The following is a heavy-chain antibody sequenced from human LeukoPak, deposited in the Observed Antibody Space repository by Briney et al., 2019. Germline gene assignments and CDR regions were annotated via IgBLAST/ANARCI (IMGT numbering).Heavy chain of an antibody. J-gene: IGHJ4*02. CDR3: AREEVATITGDFDY. CDR2: IYTSGST. D-gene: IGHD5-12*01. CDR1: GGSISSGSYY. Sequence: PSETLSLTCTVSGGSISSGSYYWSWTRQPAGKGLEWIGRIYTSGSTNYNPSLKSRVTISVDTSKNQFSLKLSSVTAADTAVYYCAREEVATITGDFDYWGQGTLVTVSS. V-gene: IGHV4-61*02.